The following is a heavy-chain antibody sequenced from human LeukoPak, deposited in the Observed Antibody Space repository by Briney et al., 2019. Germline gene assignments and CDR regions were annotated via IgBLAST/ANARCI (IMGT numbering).Heavy chain of an antibody. CDR2: IKSKTDGGTT. V-gene: IGHV3-15*01. D-gene: IGHD5-18*01. CDR3: TTSIILDRWIPVY. J-gene: IGHJ4*02. CDR1: GFTFSNAW. Sequence: PGGSPRLSCAASGFTFSNAWMSWVRQAPGKGLEWVGRIKSKTDGGTTDHAAPVKGRFTISRDDSKNTLYLQMNSLKTEDTAVYYCTTSIILDRWIPVYWGQGTLVTVSS.